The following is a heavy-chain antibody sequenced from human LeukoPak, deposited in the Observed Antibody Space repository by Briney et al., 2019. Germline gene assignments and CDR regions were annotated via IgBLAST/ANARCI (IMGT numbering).Heavy chain of an antibody. Sequence: GGSLRLSCAASGFTFSSYAMSWVRQAPGKGLEWVSAISGSGGSTYYADSVKGRFTISRDNPKNTLYLQMNSLRAEDTAVYYCAKGSGVGYSGYDYHAFDIWGQGTMVTVSS. V-gene: IGHV3-23*01. D-gene: IGHD5-12*01. CDR2: ISGSGGST. J-gene: IGHJ3*02. CDR1: GFTFSSYA. CDR3: AKGSGVGYSGYDYHAFDI.